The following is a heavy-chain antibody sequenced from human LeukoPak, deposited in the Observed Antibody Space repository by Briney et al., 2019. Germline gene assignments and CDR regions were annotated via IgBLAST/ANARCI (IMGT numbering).Heavy chain of an antibody. CDR2: IYPGDSDT. Sequence: GKSLKISCKGSGYSFTSYWIGWVRQMPGKGLEWMGIIYPGDSDTRYSPSFQGQVTISADKSIGTAYLQWSSLKASDTAMYYCARRVVDDYGLHYFDYWGQGTLVTVSS. D-gene: IGHD4-17*01. V-gene: IGHV5-51*01. CDR3: ARRVVDDYGLHYFDY. CDR1: GYSFTSYW. J-gene: IGHJ4*02.